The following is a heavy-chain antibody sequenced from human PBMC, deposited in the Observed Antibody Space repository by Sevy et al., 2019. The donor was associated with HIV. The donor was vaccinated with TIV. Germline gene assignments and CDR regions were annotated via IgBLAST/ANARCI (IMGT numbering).Heavy chain of an antibody. D-gene: IGHD3-22*01. CDR2: ISAGGYST. V-gene: IGHV3-23*01. J-gene: IGHJ4*02. Sequence: GGSLRLSCAASGIAFSTYAMFWVRQAPGKGPEWVSSISAGGYSTYYADSVKGRFTLSRDNSRNTLDLQMNSLRADDTAVYYCAKDFSDVYYYDSSATVDYWGQGTLVTVSS. CDR1: GIAFSTYA. CDR3: AKDFSDVYYYDSSATVDY.